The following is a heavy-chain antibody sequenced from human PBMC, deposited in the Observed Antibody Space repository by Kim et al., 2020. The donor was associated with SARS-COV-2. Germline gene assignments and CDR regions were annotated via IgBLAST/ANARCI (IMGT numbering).Heavy chain of an antibody. CDR2: IYSGVTT. CDR1: GFTISHYY. V-gene: IGHV3-53*01. J-gene: IGHJ4*02. Sequence: GGSLRLSCAASGFTISHYYMNWVRQAPGKGLEWVSTIYSGVTTYYAGSVKGRFIISRDSAKNTLSLQMNSLRVEDTALYYCAKGMQPNYFDYWGLGTLVTVSS. CDR3: AKGMQPNYFDY.